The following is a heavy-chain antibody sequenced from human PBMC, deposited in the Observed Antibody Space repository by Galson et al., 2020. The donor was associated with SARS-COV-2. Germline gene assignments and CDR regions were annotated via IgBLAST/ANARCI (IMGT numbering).Heavy chain of an antibody. CDR2: ISSRGITI. Sequence: GESLKISCAASGFTFSDYYMIWIRQAPGKGLEWVSSISSRGITIDYADSVKGRFTISRDNAKNSVYLQMNSLRAEDTAVYYCAIDGGGTYGMDVWGQGTTVTVSS. J-gene: IGHJ6*01. CDR1: GFTFSDYY. D-gene: IGHD3-16*01. V-gene: IGHV3-11*01. CDR3: AIDGGGTYGMDV.